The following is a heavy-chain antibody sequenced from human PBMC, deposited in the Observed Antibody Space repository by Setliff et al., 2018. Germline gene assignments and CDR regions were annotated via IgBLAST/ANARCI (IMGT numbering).Heavy chain of an antibody. D-gene: IGHD6-13*01. CDR2: VYPGDSET. J-gene: IGHJ5*02. Sequence: GESLKISCEASGYSFPSYWIGWVRQMPGKGLEWMGSVYPGDSETKYSPSFQGQVTISADKSIGTAYLQWSSLKASDTAIYYCGRSPGLAEGGSWFAPWGQGTLVTVSS. V-gene: IGHV5-51*01. CDR1: GYSFPSYW. CDR3: GRSPGLAEGGSWFAP.